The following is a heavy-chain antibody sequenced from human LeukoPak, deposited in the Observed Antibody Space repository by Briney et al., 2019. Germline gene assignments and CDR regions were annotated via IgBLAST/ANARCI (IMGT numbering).Heavy chain of an antibody. V-gene: IGHV4-39*07. CDR1: GGSISSRSYY. D-gene: IGHD3-22*01. Sequence: SETLSLTCTVSGGSISSRSYYWAWIRQSPGKGLGLLGIIYYSGSTYYNPSLESRVTISVDTSKNQFSLKLTSVTAADTAVYYCARDQTTTYYYQSSGYHDGFDIWGQGTMVTVSS. CDR2: IYYSGST. J-gene: IGHJ3*02. CDR3: ARDQTTTYYYQSSGYHDGFDI.